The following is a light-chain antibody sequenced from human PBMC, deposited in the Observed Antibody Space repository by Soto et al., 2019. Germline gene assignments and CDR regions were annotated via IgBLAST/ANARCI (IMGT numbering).Light chain of an antibody. CDR1: QSVSSN. J-gene: IGKJ1*01. CDR2: GAS. V-gene: IGKV3-15*01. Sequence: EIVMTQSPATLSVSPGDTATLSCRASQSVSSNLAWYQQKPGQAPRLLISGASTRATGIPARFSGSGSGTEFTLTISSRQSEDFAVYYCQQYNNWPPWTFGQGTKVEIK. CDR3: QQYNNWPPWT.